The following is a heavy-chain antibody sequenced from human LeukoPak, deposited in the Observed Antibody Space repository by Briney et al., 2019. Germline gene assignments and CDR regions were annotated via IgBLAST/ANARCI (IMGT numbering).Heavy chain of an antibody. J-gene: IGHJ5*02. V-gene: IGHV4-39*01. Sequence: PSETLSLTCTVSGGSISSSSYYRGWIRQPPGKGLEWIGSIYYSGSTYYNPSLKSRVTISVDTSKNQFSLKLSSVTAADTAVYYCARHGVTMIVVVIQRDWFDPWGQGTLVTVSS. D-gene: IGHD3-22*01. CDR1: GGSISSSSYY. CDR3: ARHGVTMIVVVIQRDWFDP. CDR2: IYYSGST.